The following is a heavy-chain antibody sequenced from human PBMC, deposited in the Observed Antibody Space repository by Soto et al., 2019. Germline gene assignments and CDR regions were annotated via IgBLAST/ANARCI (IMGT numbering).Heavy chain of an antibody. D-gene: IGHD2-2*01. Sequence: QVHLVESGGGVVQPGGTLRLSCAASGFAFSSYGMHWVRQAPGKGLEWVAAISHDERNRYYGDSVKGRFSISRDNSKNRLYLQLSSLRVEDTGVYSCATEGRGSSTSCSRCYGLDVWGRGTTVNVS. V-gene: IGHV3-30*03. CDR1: GFAFSSYG. CDR2: ISHDERNR. CDR3: ATEGRGSSTSCSRCYGLDV. J-gene: IGHJ6*02.